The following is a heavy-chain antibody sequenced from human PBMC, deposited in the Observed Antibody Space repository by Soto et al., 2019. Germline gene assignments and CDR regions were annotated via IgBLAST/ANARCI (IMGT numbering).Heavy chain of an antibody. CDR1: SGSISSSNW. D-gene: IGHD6-19*01. CDR2: IYHSGST. V-gene: IGHV4-4*02. Sequence: PSETLSLACAVSSGSISSSNWWSWVRQPPGKGLEWIGEIYHSGSTNYNPSLKSRVTISVDKSKNQFSLKLSSVTAADTAVYYCARQWLDDKYYFDYWGQGTLVTVSS. J-gene: IGHJ4*02. CDR3: ARQWLDDKYYFDY.